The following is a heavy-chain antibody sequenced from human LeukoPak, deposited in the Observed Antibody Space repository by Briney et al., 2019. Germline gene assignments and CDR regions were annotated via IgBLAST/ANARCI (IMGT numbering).Heavy chain of an antibody. CDR1: GYTFTSYA. Sequence: GASVKVSCKASGYTFTSYAMNWVRQAPGQGLEWMGWINTNTGNPTYAQGFTGRFVFSLDTSVSTAYLQISSLKAEDTAVYYCARERPYYYDSSGYYTNWFDPWGQGTLVTVSS. CDR3: ARERPYYYDSSGYYTNWFDP. CDR2: INTNTGNP. V-gene: IGHV7-4-1*02. D-gene: IGHD3-22*01. J-gene: IGHJ5*02.